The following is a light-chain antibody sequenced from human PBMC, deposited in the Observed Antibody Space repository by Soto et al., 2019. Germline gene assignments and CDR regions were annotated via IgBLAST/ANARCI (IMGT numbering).Light chain of an antibody. CDR3: QHYGGSFI. V-gene: IGKV3-20*01. J-gene: IGKJ3*01. CDR2: NTS. Sequence: ENGLTQSPGTLSLSPGEGATVSCRVSQSINSKSLVWYQRKFGQAPRLLIYNTSSRATGIPDRFSGSGSGTDFTLSISRLEPEDFAVCYCQHYGGSFIFGPGAKVDIK. CDR1: QSINSKS.